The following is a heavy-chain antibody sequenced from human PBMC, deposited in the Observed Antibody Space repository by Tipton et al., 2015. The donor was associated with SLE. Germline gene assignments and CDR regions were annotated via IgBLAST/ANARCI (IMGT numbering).Heavy chain of an antibody. CDR3: ARGSDSSPYYYYYYMDV. CDR2: VYYTGNT. Sequence: TLSLTCIVSGDSISSSSYYWGWIRQPPGKGLEWVGTVYYTGNTFYNPSLKSRVTISVDTSKNQFSLKLSSVTAADTAVYYCARGSDSSPYYYYYYMDVWGKGTTVTVSS. J-gene: IGHJ6*03. CDR1: GDSISSSSYY. V-gene: IGHV4-39*07. D-gene: IGHD6-13*01.